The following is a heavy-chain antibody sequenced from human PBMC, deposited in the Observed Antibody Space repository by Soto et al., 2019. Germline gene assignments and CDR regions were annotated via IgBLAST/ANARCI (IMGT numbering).Heavy chain of an antibody. V-gene: IGHV3-23*01. J-gene: IGHJ4*02. D-gene: IGHD3-10*01. Sequence: EVQLLESGGGLVQPGGSLRLSCAASGFTFSSYAMWWVRQAPGKGLECVSAISGGGETTYYADSVKGRFTISRDNSKNTLYLQINSLRAEDTAVYYCAFTIGSGSYYFDYWGQGTLVTVS. CDR1: GFTFSSYA. CDR2: ISGGGETT. CDR3: AFTIGSGSYYFDY.